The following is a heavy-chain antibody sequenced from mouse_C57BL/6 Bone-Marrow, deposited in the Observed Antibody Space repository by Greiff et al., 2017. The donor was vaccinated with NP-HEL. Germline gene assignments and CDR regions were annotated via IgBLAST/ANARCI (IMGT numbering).Heavy chain of an antibody. J-gene: IGHJ2*01. V-gene: IGHV1-82*01. D-gene: IGHD2-2*01. CDR3: AVGYASDD. CDR2: IYPGDGDT. Sequence: QVQLQQSGPELVKPGASVKISCKASGYAFSSSWMNWVKQRPGKGLEWIGRIYPGDGDTNYNGKFKGKATLTADKSSSTAYMQLSSLTSEDSAVYFCAVGYASDDWGKGTTLTVSS. CDR1: GYAFSSSW.